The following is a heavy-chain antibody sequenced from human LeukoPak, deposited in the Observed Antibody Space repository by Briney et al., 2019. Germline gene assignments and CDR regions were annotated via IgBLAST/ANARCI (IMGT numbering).Heavy chain of an antibody. CDR3: ARDRITGTTDFDY. J-gene: IGHJ4*02. V-gene: IGHV4-38-2*02. Sequence: SETLSLTCAVSGSSISSGYYWGWIRQPPGKGLEWIGSIYHSGSTYYNPSLKSRVTISVDTSKNQFSLKLSSVTAADTAVYYCARDRITGTTDFDYWGQGTLVTVSS. CDR2: IYHSGST. CDR1: GSSISSGYY. D-gene: IGHD1-20*01.